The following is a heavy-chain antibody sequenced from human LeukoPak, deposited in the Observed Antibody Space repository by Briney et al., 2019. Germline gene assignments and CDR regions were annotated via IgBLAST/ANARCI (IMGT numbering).Heavy chain of an antibody. Sequence: PSETLSLTCAVYGGSFSGYYWSWIRQPPGKGLEWIAEVLHTGSTNCNPSFKSRVTVSVDTSKNQFFLNLTSVTAADTAVYYCARGPAAVHPWGRGTLVTVSS. CDR2: VLHTGST. J-gene: IGHJ5*02. V-gene: IGHV4-34*12. CDR1: GGSFSGYY. CDR3: ARGPAAVHP. D-gene: IGHD6-13*01.